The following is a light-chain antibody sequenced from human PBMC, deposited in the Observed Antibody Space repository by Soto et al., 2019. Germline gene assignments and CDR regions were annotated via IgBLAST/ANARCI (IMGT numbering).Light chain of an antibody. Sequence: EIVMTQSPATLSVSPGERATLSCRASQSVSSNLAWYQQKPGQSPRLLIYGASTSATGIPARFSGSGSGTEFTLTISSLQSQDFAVYYCQQYNNWPPYTFGQGTKLELK. CDR3: QQYNNWPPYT. CDR2: GAS. CDR1: QSVSSN. J-gene: IGKJ2*01. V-gene: IGKV3-15*01.